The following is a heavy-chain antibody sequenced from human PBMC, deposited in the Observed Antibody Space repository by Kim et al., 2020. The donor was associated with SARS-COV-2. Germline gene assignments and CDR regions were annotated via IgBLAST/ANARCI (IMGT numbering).Heavy chain of an antibody. V-gene: IGHV4-61*01. CDR3: TRGGDSSKVGY. D-gene: IGHD6-13*01. CDR1: GDSVSSPSYY. Sequence: SETLSLTCSVSGDSVSSPSYYLNWVRQPPGKGLEWIGYIFYSGSTSYNPSLKSRVTISVDTSKNQFSLKLTSVTAADTAVYYCTRGGDSSKVGYWGQGTLVTVSS. J-gene: IGHJ4*02. CDR2: IFYSGST.